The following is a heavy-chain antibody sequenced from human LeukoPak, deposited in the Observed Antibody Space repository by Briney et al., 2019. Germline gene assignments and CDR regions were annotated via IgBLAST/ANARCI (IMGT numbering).Heavy chain of an antibody. D-gene: IGHD5-18*01. J-gene: IGHJ4*02. Sequence: RSLRLSCAASGFTFSSYGMHWVRQAPGKGLEWVAVISYDGSNKYYADSVKGRFTISRDNSKNTLYLQMNSLRAEDTAVYYCAKGTAMAASFDYWGQGTLVTVSS. V-gene: IGHV3-30*18. CDR3: AKGTAMAASFDY. CDR1: GFTFSSYG. CDR2: ISYDGSNK.